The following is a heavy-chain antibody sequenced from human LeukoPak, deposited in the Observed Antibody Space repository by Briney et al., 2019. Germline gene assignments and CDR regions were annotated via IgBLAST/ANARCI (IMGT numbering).Heavy chain of an antibody. D-gene: IGHD2-2*01. CDR1: GYTFTGYY. Sequence: AASVKVSCKASGYTFTGYYMHWVRQAPGQGLEWMGWINPNSGGTNYAQKFQGRVTMTRDTSISTAYMELSRLRSDDTAVYYCARDWAEGYCSSTSCYVVAMDVWGKGTTVTISS. CDR2: INPNSGGT. CDR3: ARDWAEGYCSSTSCYVVAMDV. J-gene: IGHJ6*03. V-gene: IGHV1-2*02.